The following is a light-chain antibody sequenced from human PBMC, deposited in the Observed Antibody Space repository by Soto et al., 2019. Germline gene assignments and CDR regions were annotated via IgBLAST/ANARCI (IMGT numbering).Light chain of an antibody. CDR2: DVT. Sequence: LTQPRSVSGSLGQSVTISCTGTSADIGVADFVSWYQQHPGKAPKLMVYDVTVRPSGVPDRFSGSKSGNTASLTISGLQAEDEADYFCCSYADTYVYVFGTGTKVTVL. CDR1: SADIGVADF. V-gene: IGLV2-11*01. J-gene: IGLJ1*01. CDR3: CSYADTYVYV.